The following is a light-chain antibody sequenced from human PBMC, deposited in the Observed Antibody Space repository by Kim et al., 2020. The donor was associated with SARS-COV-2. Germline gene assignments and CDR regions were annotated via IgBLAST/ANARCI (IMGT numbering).Light chain of an antibody. J-gene: IGLJ3*02. Sequence: QSALTQPAYVSGAPGQSITISCTGTSSDIGGYNYVSWLQQHPGKAPKLVIYDVSERPSGVSNRFSCSKSGTTTSLTISGLQAEDEADYYCSSYASTITWVFGGGTQLTVL. V-gene: IGLV2-14*03. CDR2: DVS. CDR1: SSDIGGYNY. CDR3: SSYASTITWV.